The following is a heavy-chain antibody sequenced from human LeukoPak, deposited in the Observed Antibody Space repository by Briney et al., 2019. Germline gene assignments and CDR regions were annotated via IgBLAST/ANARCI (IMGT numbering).Heavy chain of an antibody. J-gene: IGHJ4*02. D-gene: IGHD3-16*01. CDR1: GFTFSSYA. Sequence: GGSLRLSCAASGFTFSSYAMSWVRQAPGKGLEWVSAISGSGSSTYYADSVKGRFTISRDNSKNTLFLQMNSLRAEDTAVYYCAKGLYDYVWGSFQNYWARGTLAPVSS. CDR3: AKGLYDYVWGSFQNY. V-gene: IGHV3-23*01. CDR2: ISGSGSST.